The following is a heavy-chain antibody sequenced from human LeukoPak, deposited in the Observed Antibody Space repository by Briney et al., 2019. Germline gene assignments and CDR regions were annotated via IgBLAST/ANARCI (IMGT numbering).Heavy chain of an antibody. J-gene: IGHJ4*02. Sequence: SETLSLTCTVSGYSISSGYYWGWIRPPPGKGLEWIGSIYHSGSTYYNPSLKSRVTISVDTSKNQFSLKLSSVTAADTAVYYCARGRGFLFDYWGQGTLVTVSS. CDR1: GYSISSGYY. CDR3: ARGRGFLFDY. V-gene: IGHV4-38-2*02. CDR2: IYHSGST. D-gene: IGHD2/OR15-2a*01.